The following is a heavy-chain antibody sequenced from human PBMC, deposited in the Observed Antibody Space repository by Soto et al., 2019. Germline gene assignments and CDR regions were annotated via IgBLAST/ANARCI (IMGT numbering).Heavy chain of an antibody. J-gene: IGHJ3*02. V-gene: IGHV3-48*03. CDR3: ARDEYYYDSSGYPAAFDI. CDR2: ISSSGSTI. CDR1: GFTFSSYE. Sequence: QPGGSLRLSCAASGFTFSSYEMNWVRQAPGKGLEWVSYISSSGSTIYYADSVKGRFTISRDNAKNSLYLQMNSLRAEDTAVYYCARDEYYYDSSGYPAAFDICGQGPMVTVSS. D-gene: IGHD3-22*01.